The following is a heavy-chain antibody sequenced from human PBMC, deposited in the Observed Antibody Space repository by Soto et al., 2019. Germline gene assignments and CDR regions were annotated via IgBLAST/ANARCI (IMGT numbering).Heavy chain of an antibody. CDR3: ARSITGYSYADS. Sequence: EVQLVESGGGLVQPGGSLRLSCAASGFTFSSYWMHWVRQAPGKGLVWVSRINSDGSSTVYVDSVKGRFTISRDNAKNTLYLQMNSLRAEVTAVYYCARSITGYSYADSWGQGTLVTVSS. CDR2: INSDGSST. V-gene: IGHV3-74*01. D-gene: IGHD5-18*01. J-gene: IGHJ4*02. CDR1: GFTFSSYW.